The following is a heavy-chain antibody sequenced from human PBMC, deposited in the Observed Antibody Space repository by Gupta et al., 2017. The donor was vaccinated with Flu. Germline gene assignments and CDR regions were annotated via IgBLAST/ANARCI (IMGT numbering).Heavy chain of an antibody. CDR3: ARGYCSSTSCYPYYFDY. CDR2: ISGSGGST. J-gene: IGHJ4*02. CDR1: GFTFSSSA. D-gene: IGHD2-2*01. V-gene: IGHV3-23*01. Sequence: EVQLLESGGGLVQPGGSLRLSCAASGFTFSSSAMSWVRQAPGKGLEWVSAISGSGGSTYYADSVKGRFTISRDNSKNTLYLQMNSLRAEDTAVYYCARGYCSSTSCYPYYFDYWGQGTLGTVSS.